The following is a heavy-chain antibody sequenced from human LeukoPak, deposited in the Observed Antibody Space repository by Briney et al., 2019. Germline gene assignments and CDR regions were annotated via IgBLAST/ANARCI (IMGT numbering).Heavy chain of an antibody. CDR2: IYYSGST. J-gene: IGHJ3*02. Sequence: SETLSLTCTVSGGSISSYYWSWIRQPPGKGLEWIGYIYYSGSTNYNPSLKSRVTISVDTSKNQFSLKLSSVTAADTAVYYCAHLGDWHAFDIWGQGTMVTVSS. CDR3: AHLGDWHAFDI. CDR1: GGSISSYY. V-gene: IGHV4-59*01. D-gene: IGHD2-21*02.